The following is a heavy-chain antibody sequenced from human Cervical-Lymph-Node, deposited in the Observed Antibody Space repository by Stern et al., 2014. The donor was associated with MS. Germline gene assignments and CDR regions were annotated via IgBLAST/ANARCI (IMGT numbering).Heavy chain of an antibody. CDR2: TQYDGANK. D-gene: IGHD3-16*01. Sequence: QVKLGESGAGVVQPGRTLRLSCTASGFTFSRHGVHWVRHGQGQGLGMASVTQYDGANKYYSESVKGRFTITRDNSRSTLFLQMNSLRVDETAVYYCVRDRALGGTGPGYWGQGTPVTVSS. V-gene: IGHV3-33*01. CDR3: VRDRALGGTGPGY. CDR1: GFTFSRHG. J-gene: IGHJ4*02.